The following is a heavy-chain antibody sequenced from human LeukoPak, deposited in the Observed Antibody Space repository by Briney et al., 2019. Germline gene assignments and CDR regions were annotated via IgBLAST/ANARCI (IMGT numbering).Heavy chain of an antibody. D-gene: IGHD3-10*01. J-gene: IGHJ4*02. V-gene: IGHV3-23*01. CDR3: AKDQGLYGSGGGDY. CDR1: GFTFSSYA. Sequence: GGSLRLSCAASGFTFSSYAMSWVRQAPGKGLEWVSAISGSGGSTYYADSVKGRFTISRDDSKNTLYLQMNSLRAEDTAVYYCAKDQGLYGSGGGDYWGQGTLVTVSS. CDR2: ISGSGGST.